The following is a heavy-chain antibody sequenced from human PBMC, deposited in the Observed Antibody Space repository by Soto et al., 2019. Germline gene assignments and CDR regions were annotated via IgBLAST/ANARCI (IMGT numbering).Heavy chain of an antibody. D-gene: IGHD2-2*01. Sequence: PGESLKISCKGSGYSFTSYWISWVRQMPGKGLEWMGRIDPSDSYTNYSPSFQGHVTISADKSISTAYLQWSSLKASDTAMYYCARLDCSSTSCYAFDIWGQGTMFTVSS. V-gene: IGHV5-10-1*01. CDR1: GYSFTSYW. CDR2: IDPSDSYT. CDR3: ARLDCSSTSCYAFDI. J-gene: IGHJ3*02.